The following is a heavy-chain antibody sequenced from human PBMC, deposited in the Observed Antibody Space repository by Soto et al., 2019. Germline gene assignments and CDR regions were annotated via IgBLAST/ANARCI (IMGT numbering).Heavy chain of an antibody. CDR2: ISYDGSNK. CDR1: GFTFSSYG. J-gene: IGHJ6*02. CDR3: AKIKAEYYYYYYGMDV. Sequence: HPGGSLRLSCAASGFTFSSYGMHWVRQAPGKGLEWVAVISYDGSNKYYADSVKGRFTISRDNSKNTLYLQMNSLRAEDTAVYYCAKIKAEYYYYYYGMDVWGQGTTVTVSS. V-gene: IGHV3-30*18.